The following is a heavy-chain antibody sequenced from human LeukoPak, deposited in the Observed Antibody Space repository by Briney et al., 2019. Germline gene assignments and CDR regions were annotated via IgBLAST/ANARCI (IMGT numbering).Heavy chain of an antibody. Sequence: GGSLRLFCAASGFTFSNAWMSWVRQAPGKGLEWVGRIKSKTDGGTTDYAAPVKGGFTISRDDSKNTLYLQMNSLKTEDTAVYYCTTYSSSWYGLDYYYGMDVWGQGTTVTVSS. CDR2: IKSKTDGGTT. CDR1: GFTFSNAW. J-gene: IGHJ6*02. V-gene: IGHV3-15*01. D-gene: IGHD6-13*01. CDR3: TTYSSSWYGLDYYYGMDV.